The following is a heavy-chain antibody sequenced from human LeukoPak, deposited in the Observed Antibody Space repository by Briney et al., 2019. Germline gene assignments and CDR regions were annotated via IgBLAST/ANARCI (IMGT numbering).Heavy chain of an antibody. CDR1: GGSFSGYY. V-gene: IGHV4-59*08. J-gene: IGHJ3*02. D-gene: IGHD3-22*01. Sequence: SETLSLTCAVYGGSFSGYYWSWIRQPPGKGLEWIGYIYYSGSTNYNPSLKSRVTISVDTSKNQFSLKLSSVTAADTAVYYCARPRAGGYYDSLGAFDIWGQGTMVTVSS. CDR3: ARPRAGGYYDSLGAFDI. CDR2: IYYSGST.